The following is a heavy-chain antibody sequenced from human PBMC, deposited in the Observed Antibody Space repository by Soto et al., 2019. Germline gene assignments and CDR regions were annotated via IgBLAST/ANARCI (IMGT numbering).Heavy chain of an antibody. V-gene: IGHV3-30-3*01. CDR1: GFTFSSYA. D-gene: IGHD3-10*01. J-gene: IGHJ3*02. CDR2: ISYDGSNK. Sequence: GGSLRLSCAASGFTFSSYAMHWVRQAPGKGLEWVAVISYDGSNKYYADSVKGRFTISRDNSKNSLYLQMNSLRAEDTAVYYCARDSTQLITMVRGGAFDIWGQGTMVTVSS. CDR3: ARDSTQLITMVRGGAFDI.